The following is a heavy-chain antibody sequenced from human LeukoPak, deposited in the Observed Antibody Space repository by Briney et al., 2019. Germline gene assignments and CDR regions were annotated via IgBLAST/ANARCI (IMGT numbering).Heavy chain of an antibody. CDR3: ARLHGGNPFDY. V-gene: IGHV4-59*08. CDR1: GDSIRSYY. Sequence: SETLSLTCTVSGDSIRSYYWSWIRQPPGKGLEWVGYIYYSGSTNYNPSLKSRVTFSVDTSKNQFSLKLSSVTAADTAVYYCARLHGGNPFDYWGQGTLVTVSS. CDR2: IYYSGST. J-gene: IGHJ4*02. D-gene: IGHD4-23*01.